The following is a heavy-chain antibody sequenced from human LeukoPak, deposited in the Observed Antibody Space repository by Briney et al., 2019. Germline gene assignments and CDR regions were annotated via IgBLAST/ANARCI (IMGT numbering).Heavy chain of an antibody. CDR1: GGSISSYY. V-gene: IGHV4-59*08. Sequence: SETLSLTCTVSGGSISSYYWSWIRQPPGKGLEWIGYIYYSGSTNYNPSLKSRVTISVDTSKNQFSLKLSSVTAADTAVYYCATGRGTLDAFDIWGQGTMVTVSS. D-gene: IGHD3-16*01. J-gene: IGHJ3*02. CDR3: ATGRGTLDAFDI. CDR2: IYYSGST.